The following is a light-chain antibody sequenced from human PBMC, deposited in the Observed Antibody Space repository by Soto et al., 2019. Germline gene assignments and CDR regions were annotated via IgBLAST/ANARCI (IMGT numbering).Light chain of an antibody. V-gene: IGLV2-14*03. CDR1: SSDVGAYTY. J-gene: IGLJ1*01. Sequence: QSALTQPASVSGSPGQSNTISCSGTSSDVGAYTYVSWYQVHPGEPPKLVIYDVSKRPSGVSNRFSGSKSGNTASLTISGLHAEDEGDYYCSSYRSTSTLGVFGTGTKLTVL. CDR2: DVS. CDR3: SSYRSTSTLGV.